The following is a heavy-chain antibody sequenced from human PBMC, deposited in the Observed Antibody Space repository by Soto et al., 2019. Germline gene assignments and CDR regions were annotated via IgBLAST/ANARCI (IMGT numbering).Heavy chain of an antibody. Sequence: GGSLRLSCAASGFTFSGSAMHWVRQASGKGLEWVGRIRSKANSYATAYAASVKGRFTISRDDSKNTAYLQMKSLKTEDAAVYYCTRPPYDFWSGYYYGMDVWGQGTTVTVSS. CDR2: IRSKANSYAT. V-gene: IGHV3-73*01. J-gene: IGHJ6*02. CDR1: GFTFSGSA. CDR3: TRPPYDFWSGYYYGMDV. D-gene: IGHD3-3*01.